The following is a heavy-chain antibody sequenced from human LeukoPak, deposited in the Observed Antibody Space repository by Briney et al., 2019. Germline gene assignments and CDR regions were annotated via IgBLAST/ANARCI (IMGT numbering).Heavy chain of an antibody. CDR3: AKSEGSSSARRFDY. D-gene: IGHD6-19*01. Sequence: PGGALRLSCAASGFTFTSYAMSWVRQAPGKGLEWGSAISAGGENTDYADSVKGGFTISRDNSKNTLYLQVNSLRAEDTAAYYCAKSEGSSSARRFDYWGQGTLVTVPS. CDR2: ISAGGENT. V-gene: IGHV3-23*01. J-gene: IGHJ4*02. CDR1: GFTFTSYA.